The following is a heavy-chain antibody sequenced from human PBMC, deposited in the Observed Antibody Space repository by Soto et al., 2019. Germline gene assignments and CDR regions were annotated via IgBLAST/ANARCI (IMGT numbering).Heavy chain of an antibody. Sequence: QVQLLESGGGLVKPGGSLRLSCAASGFTFSGYYMTWLRQAPGKGLECMSDFSSSGDCTKYADSVKGRFTISRDNDKKLLYLQMNSLLVDDTAVYYCVRADTYYFDTWGQGSLVTVSS. J-gene: IGHJ4*02. CDR2: FSSSGDCT. CDR1: GFTFSGYY. D-gene: IGHD3-16*01. CDR3: VRADTYYFDT. V-gene: IGHV3-11*03.